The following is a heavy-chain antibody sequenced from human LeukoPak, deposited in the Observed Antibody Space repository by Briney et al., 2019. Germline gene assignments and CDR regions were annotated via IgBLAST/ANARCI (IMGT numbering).Heavy chain of an antibody. Sequence: GGSLRLSCAASGFSFSSCGMHWVRQAPGKGLEWVAFIRSDGSIKYYADSVKGRFTISRDNSKNTLYLQMSSLRPEDTAVYYCATGRRGMTTATWGQGTLVTVSS. CDR3: ATGRRGMTTAT. CDR1: GFSFSSCG. J-gene: IGHJ4*02. CDR2: IRSDGSIK. V-gene: IGHV3-30*02. D-gene: IGHD4-17*01.